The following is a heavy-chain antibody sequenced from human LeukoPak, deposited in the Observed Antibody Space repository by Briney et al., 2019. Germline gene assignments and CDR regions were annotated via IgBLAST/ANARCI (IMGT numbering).Heavy chain of an antibody. V-gene: IGHV4-34*01. J-gene: IGHJ4*02. CDR2: INHSGST. Sequence: SETLSLTCAVYGGSFSGYYWSWIRQPPGKGLEWIGEINHSGSTNYNPSLKSRVTISVDTSKNQFSLKLSSVTAADTAVYYCARAGTLNYDFWSGYYSLDYWGQGTLVTVSS. CDR1: GGSFSGYY. CDR3: ARAGTLNYDFWSGYYSLDY. D-gene: IGHD3-3*01.